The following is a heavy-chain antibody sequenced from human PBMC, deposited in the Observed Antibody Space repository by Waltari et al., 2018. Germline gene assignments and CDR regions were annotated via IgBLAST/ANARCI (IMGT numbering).Heavy chain of an antibody. Sequence: QVQLQESGPGLVKPSETLSLTCTVSGCSISSYYWSWIRQPPGKGLEWIGYIYYSGSTNYNPSLKSRVTISVDTSKNQFSLKLSSVTAADTAVYYCARGPLNWFDPWGQGTLVTVSS. CDR1: GCSISSYY. J-gene: IGHJ5*02. V-gene: IGHV4-59*01. CDR3: ARGPLNWFDP. CDR2: IYYSGST.